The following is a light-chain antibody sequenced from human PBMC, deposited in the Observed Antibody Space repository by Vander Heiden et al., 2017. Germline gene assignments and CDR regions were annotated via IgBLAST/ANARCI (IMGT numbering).Light chain of an antibody. CDR3: QQYNNWHL. Sequence: EIVLTQSPAILSVSPGERATLSCRASQSVSSNLAWYQQKPGQAPRLLIYGASTRATGVPARFSGSGSGTDFTLTISSLQSEDFAVYFCQQYNNWHLFGQGTKVETK. CDR1: QSVSSN. CDR2: GAS. V-gene: IGKV3-15*01. J-gene: IGKJ1*01.